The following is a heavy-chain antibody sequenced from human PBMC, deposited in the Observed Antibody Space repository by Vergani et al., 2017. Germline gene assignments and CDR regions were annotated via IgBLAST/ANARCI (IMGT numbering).Heavy chain of an antibody. V-gene: IGHV1-46*03. CDR3: ARTSSISGSYYNGEWDY. D-gene: IGHD3-10*01. CDR2: ITPGGST. CDR1: GYTFTNHH. J-gene: IGHJ4*02. Sequence: VQLVQSGTEVKKPGASVNIACKTSGYTFTNHHLHWVRQAPGQGLEWMGIITPGGSTDYGPKVQGRATMTRDTSTRTVYMDLTGLRSDDTAMYYCARTSSISGSYYNGEWDYWGQGTLVVVSS.